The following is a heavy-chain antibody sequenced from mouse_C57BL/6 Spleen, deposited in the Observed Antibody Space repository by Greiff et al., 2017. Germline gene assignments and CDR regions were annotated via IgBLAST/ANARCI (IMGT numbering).Heavy chain of an antibody. CDR1: GYTFTSYW. CDR3: ARSGPYYYGGSSVYFDY. J-gene: IGHJ2*01. D-gene: IGHD1-1*01. V-gene: IGHV1-55*01. Sequence: VQLQQPGAELVKPGASVKMSCKASGYTFTSYWITWVKQRPGQGLEWIGDIYPGSGSTNYNEKFKSKATLTVDTSSSTAYMQLSSLTSEDSAVYYCARSGPYYYGGSSVYFDYWGQGTTLTVSS. CDR2: IYPGSGST.